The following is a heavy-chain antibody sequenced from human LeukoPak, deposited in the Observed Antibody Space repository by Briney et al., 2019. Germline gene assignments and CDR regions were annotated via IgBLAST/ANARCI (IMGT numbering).Heavy chain of an antibody. Sequence: GGSLRLSCAASGFTFSSYGRRWVRQAPGKGLEWGAVISYDGSNKYYADSVKGRFTISRDNSKNTLYLQMNSLRAEDTAVYYCAKDGYCSGGSCYSEYFQHWGQGTLVTVSS. CDR3: AKDGYCSGGSCYSEYFQH. V-gene: IGHV3-30*18. CDR1: GFTFSSYG. J-gene: IGHJ1*01. CDR2: ISYDGSNK. D-gene: IGHD2-15*01.